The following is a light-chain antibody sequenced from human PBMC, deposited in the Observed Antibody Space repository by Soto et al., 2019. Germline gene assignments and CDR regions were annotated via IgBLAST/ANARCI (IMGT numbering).Light chain of an antibody. CDR2: GAS. CDR1: QSVSSNY. J-gene: IGKJ2*02. Sequence: EIVLTQSPGTLSLSPGERATLSCRASQSVSSNYLAWYQQKPGQAPSLLIYGASDRATGIPDRFSGSGSGTDFTLTISRLEPEDFAVYYCLQYGSSPSTFGQGTKVDIK. CDR3: LQYGSSPST. V-gene: IGKV3-20*01.